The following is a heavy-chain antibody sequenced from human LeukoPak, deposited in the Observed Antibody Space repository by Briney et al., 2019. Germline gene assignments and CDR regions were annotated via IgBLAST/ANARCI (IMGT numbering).Heavy chain of an antibody. V-gene: IGHV4-34*01. CDR1: GGSFSGYY. D-gene: IGHD3-3*01. J-gene: IGHJ5*02. CDR2: INHSGST. Sequence: SETLSLTCAVYGGSFSGYYWSWIRQPPGKGLEWIGEINHSGSTNYSPSLKSRVTISVDTSKDQFSLKLSSVTAADTALYYCARAPYYDFWSSYPTKLRANWFDPWGQGTLVTVSS. CDR3: ARAPYYDFWSSYPTKLRANWFDP.